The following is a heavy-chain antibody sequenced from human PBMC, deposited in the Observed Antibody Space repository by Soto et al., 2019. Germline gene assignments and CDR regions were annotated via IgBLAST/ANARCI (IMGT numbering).Heavy chain of an antibody. V-gene: IGHV1-8*01. CDR2: TNPNRGKP. CDR3: ARETGYSNWFDP. Sequence: QVQLVQSGAEVKKPGASGKVSGKASGYTFPSYDFNWVRQATGQGLEWMGWTNPNRGKPGYAQKFQGRGTMNKNTSISTAYMELSSLRSEDTAVYYCARETGYSNWFDPWGQGTLVTVSS. J-gene: IGHJ5*02. CDR1: GYTFPSYD. D-gene: IGHD3-9*01.